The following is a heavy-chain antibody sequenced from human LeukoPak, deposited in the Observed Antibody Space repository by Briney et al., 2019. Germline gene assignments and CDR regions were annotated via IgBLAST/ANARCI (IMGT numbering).Heavy chain of an antibody. Sequence: GGSLRLSCAASGFTFSSYGMHWVRQAPGKGLEWVTLIRYDGSNKYYADSVKGRFTISRDNSKITLYLQMNSLRPEDTAVYYCARGGKIPLVGTRSSQYFQHWGQGTLVTVSS. CDR3: ARGGKIPLVGTRSSQYFQH. D-gene: IGHD3-10*01. V-gene: IGHV3-30*02. CDR1: GFTFSSYG. J-gene: IGHJ1*01. CDR2: IRYDGSNK.